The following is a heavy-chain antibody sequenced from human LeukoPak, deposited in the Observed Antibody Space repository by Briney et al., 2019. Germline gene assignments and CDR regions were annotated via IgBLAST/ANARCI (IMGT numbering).Heavy chain of an antibody. D-gene: IGHD2-15*01. Sequence: AASVKVSCKASGYNFTSSDINWVRQATGQGLEWMGWMNPNSGNTGYAQKFQGRITITRNTSISTAYMELSGLRSEDTAVYYCARDREDIVVVVAARGDAFDIWGQGTMVTVSS. CDR1: GYNFTSSD. CDR2: MNPNSGNT. V-gene: IGHV1-8*01. J-gene: IGHJ3*02. CDR3: ARDREDIVVVVAARGDAFDI.